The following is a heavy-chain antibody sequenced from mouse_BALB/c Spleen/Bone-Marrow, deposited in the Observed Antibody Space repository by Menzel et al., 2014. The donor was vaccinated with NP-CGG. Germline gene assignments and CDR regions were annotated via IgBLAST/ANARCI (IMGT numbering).Heavy chain of an antibody. CDR3: AREGLRAWFVY. CDR1: GYTFTSYT. Sequence: QVQLQQSGAELARPGASVKMSCKASGYTFTSYTIHWVKQRPGQGLEWIGYINPSSDYTNYNQKFKDKATLTADKSSSTAYMQLSSLTSEYSAVYYCAREGLRAWFVYWGQGTLVTVSA. D-gene: IGHD2-4*01. J-gene: IGHJ3*01. V-gene: IGHV1-4*01. CDR2: INPSSDYT.